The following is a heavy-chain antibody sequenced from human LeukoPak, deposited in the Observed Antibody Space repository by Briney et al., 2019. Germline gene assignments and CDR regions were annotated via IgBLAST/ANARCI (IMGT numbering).Heavy chain of an antibody. Sequence: GGSLRLSCAAPGFPFDISWMHWVRQAPGKGLVWVSRITSDGSDTTYTDSVKGRFTISRDNAKNTLFLQMNSLRAEDTAVYYCAKDYFGTLEYWGRGTLVTVSS. V-gene: IGHV3-74*01. CDR3: AKDYFGTLEY. CDR1: GFPFDISW. J-gene: IGHJ4*02. CDR2: ITSDGSDT. D-gene: IGHD1-14*01.